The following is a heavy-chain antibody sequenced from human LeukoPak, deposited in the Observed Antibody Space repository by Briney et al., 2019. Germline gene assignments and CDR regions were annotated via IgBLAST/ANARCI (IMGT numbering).Heavy chain of an antibody. Sequence: GGSLRLSCAASGFTVSSNYMSWVRQAPGKGLEWVSVIYSGGSTYYADSVKGRFTISRDNSKNTLYLQMNSLRAEDTAVYYCARALRSMVRGVIITGPMHYWGQGTLVTVSS. CDR3: ARALRSMVRGVIITGPMHY. V-gene: IGHV3-53*01. CDR1: GFTVSSNY. D-gene: IGHD3-10*01. J-gene: IGHJ4*02. CDR2: IYSGGST.